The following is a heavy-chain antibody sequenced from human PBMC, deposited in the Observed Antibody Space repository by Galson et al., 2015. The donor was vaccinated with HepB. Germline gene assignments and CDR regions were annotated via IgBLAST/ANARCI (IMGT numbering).Heavy chain of an antibody. CDR2: ISYDGSNK. Sequence: SLRLSCAASGFTFSSYAIHWVRQAPGKGLEWVAVISYDGSNKYYADSVKGRFTISRDSSKNTLYLQMNSLRVEDTAVYYCARGPGVRGYDAGDFDYWGQGTLVTVSP. V-gene: IGHV3-30*04. CDR3: ARGPGVRGYDAGDFDY. CDR1: GFTFSSYA. J-gene: IGHJ4*02. D-gene: IGHD5-12*01.